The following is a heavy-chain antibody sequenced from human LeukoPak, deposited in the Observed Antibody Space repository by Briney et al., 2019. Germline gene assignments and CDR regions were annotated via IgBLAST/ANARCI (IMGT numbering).Heavy chain of an antibody. CDR2: IRYDGSNK. CDR1: GFTFSSYG. CDR3: ARDPDSGSYGNYYYYFMDV. Sequence: GGSLRLSCAASGFTFSSYGMHWVRQAPGKGLGWVAFIRYDGSNKYYADSVKGRFTISRDNSKNTLYLQMNSLRAEDTAVYYCARDPDSGSYGNYYYYFMDVWGKGTTVTISS. V-gene: IGHV3-30*02. D-gene: IGHD1-26*01. J-gene: IGHJ6*03.